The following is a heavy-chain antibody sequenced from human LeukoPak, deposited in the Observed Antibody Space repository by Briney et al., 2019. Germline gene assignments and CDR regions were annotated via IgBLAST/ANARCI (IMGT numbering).Heavy chain of an antibody. J-gene: IGHJ5*02. CDR1: GFTFDDYG. Sequence: GGSLRLSCVASGFTFDDYGMSWVRQAPGKGLEWVSGINWNGGTTGYADSVKGRFTISRGDAKNSLYLQMNSLRAEDTAIYYCAKVPRQHDNWFDPWGQGTLVTVSS. CDR3: AKVPRQHDNWFDP. CDR2: INWNGGTT. V-gene: IGHV3-20*04. D-gene: IGHD3-9*01.